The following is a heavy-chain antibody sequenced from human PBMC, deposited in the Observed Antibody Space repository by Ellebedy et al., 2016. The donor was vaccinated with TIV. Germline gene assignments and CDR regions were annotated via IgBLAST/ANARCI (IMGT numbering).Heavy chain of an antibody. D-gene: IGHD1-26*01. Sequence: GGSLRLXXAASGFTFSTYGMHWVRQAPGKGLEWVAVIWHDGSSKYYADSVKGRFTISRDNSKNTLSLQMNSLRDDDTALYSCAKEIGASRPFDFWGQGSLVTVSS. V-gene: IGHV3-33*06. J-gene: IGHJ4*02. CDR3: AKEIGASRPFDF. CDR2: IWHDGSSK. CDR1: GFTFSTYG.